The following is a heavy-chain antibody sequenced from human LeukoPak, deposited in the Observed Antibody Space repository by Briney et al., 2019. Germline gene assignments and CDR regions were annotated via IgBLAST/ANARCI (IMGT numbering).Heavy chain of an antibody. CDR1: GESISGFY. CDR2: IYYSGST. V-gene: IGHV4-59*01. D-gene: IGHD6-19*01. Sequence: SETLSLTCTVSGESISGFYWTWIRQPPGKGLEWIGYIYYSGSTNYNPSLKSRVTISVDTSKNQFSLKLSSVTAADTAVYYCARVGSGWRHFDYWGQGTLVTVSS. CDR3: ARVGSGWRHFDY. J-gene: IGHJ4*02.